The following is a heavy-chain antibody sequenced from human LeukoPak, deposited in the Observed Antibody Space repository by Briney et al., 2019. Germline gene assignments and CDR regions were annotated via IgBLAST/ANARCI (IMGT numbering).Heavy chain of an antibody. D-gene: IGHD3-10*01. CDR1: GYDFKRDS. V-gene: IGHV3-48*02. CDR3: TRGGSYFEK. Sequence: GGSLRLSCVGSGYDFKRDSMNWVRQAPGKGLEWISYITSSSSSIFYAASVRGRFTISRDNAMNSMYLQMNSLRDEDTAVYYCTRGGSYFEKWGQGSLVTVTS. CDR2: ITSSSSSI. J-gene: IGHJ4*02.